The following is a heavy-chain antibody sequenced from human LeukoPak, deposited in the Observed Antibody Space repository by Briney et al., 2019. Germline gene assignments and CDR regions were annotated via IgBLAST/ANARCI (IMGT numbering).Heavy chain of an antibody. V-gene: IGHV1-2*02. CDR3: ARSYYYGSGTTDP. D-gene: IGHD3-10*01. CDR2: INPNSGGT. Sequence: PRASVKVSCKASGYTFTGYYMHWVRQAPGQGLEWMGWINPNSGGTNYAQKFQGRVTMTRDTSISTAYMELSRLTSDDTAVYYCARSYYYGSGTTDPWGQGTLVTVSS. J-gene: IGHJ5*02. CDR1: GYTFTGYY.